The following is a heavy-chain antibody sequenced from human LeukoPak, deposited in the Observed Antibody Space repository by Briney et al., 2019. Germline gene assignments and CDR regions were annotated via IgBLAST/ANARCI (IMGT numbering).Heavy chain of an antibody. CDR3: ASTYYSDSSGYYPLYYYYYGMDV. D-gene: IGHD3-22*01. Sequence: ASVKVSCKASGYXFTGYYIHWVRQAPGQGLEWLGWINPNSGGTNYAQKFQGRVTMTRDTSISTAYMELSRLRSDDTAVYYCASTYYSDSSGYYPLYYYYYGMDVWGQGTTVTVSS. CDR1: GYXFTGYY. CDR2: INPNSGGT. J-gene: IGHJ6*02. V-gene: IGHV1-2*02.